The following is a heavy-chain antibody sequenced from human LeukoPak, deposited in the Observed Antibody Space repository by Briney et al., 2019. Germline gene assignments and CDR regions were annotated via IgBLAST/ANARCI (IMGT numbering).Heavy chain of an antibody. D-gene: IGHD3-10*01. J-gene: IGHJ4*02. V-gene: IGHV4-4*02. CDR3: ARDRYGSGSYKDY. CDR1: GGSISSSNW. CDR2: IYHSGST. Sequence: SETLSLTCAVSGGSISSSNWWSWVRQPPGKGLGWIGEIYHSGSTNYNPSLKSRVTISVDKSKNQFSLKLSSVTAADTAVYYCARDRYGSGSYKDYWGQGTLVTVSS.